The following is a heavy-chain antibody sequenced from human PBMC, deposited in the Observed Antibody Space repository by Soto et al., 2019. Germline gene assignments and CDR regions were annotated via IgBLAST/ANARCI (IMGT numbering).Heavy chain of an antibody. CDR3: ARGWNREGSGSHYSHYFGMDV. D-gene: IGHD1-26*01. CDR1: GYTFTGYY. Sequence: RASVMVSCKASGYTFTGYYMHWVRQAPGQGLEWMGWINPNSGGTNYAQKFQGWVTMTRDTSISTAYMELSRLRSDDTAVYYCARGWNREGSGSHYSHYFGMDVWGQGTTVTVSS. CDR2: INPNSGGT. V-gene: IGHV1-2*04. J-gene: IGHJ6*02.